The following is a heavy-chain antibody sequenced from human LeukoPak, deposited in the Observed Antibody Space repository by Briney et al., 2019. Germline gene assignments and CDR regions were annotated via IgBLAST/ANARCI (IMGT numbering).Heavy chain of an antibody. V-gene: IGHV3-23*01. CDR3: AKSGGDYYGANWFDP. J-gene: IGHJ5*02. CDR2: NSGSGGST. D-gene: IGHD3-10*01. Sequence: PGGSLRLSCAASGFIFSSYAMSWAPHAPGKGLEWVSANSGSGGSTYYADSVKGRFTISRDNSKNTLYLQMNSLRAEDTAVYYCAKSGGDYYGANWFDPWGQGTLVTVSS. CDR1: GFIFSSYA.